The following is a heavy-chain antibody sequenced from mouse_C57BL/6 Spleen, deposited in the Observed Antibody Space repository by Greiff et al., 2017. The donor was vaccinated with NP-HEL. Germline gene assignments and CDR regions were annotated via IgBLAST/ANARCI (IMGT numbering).Heavy chain of an antibody. CDR1: GFSLTSYG. D-gene: IGHD1-1*01. CDR3: ARNCPELRGYFDY. V-gene: IGHV2-2*01. CDR2: IWSGGST. J-gene: IGHJ2*01. Sequence: VQLQQSGPGLVRPSQSLSITCTVSGFSLTSYGVHWVRQSPGKGLEWLGVIWSGGSTDYNAAFISRLSISKDNSKSQVFFKMNSLQADDTAIYYCARNCPELRGYFDYWGQGTTLTVSS.